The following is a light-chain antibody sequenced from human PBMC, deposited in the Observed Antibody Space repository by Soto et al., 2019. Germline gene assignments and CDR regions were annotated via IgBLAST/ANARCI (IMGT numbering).Light chain of an antibody. Sequence: QSVLTQPASVSGSPGQSITISCTGTSSDVGGYNYVSWYQQHPGKAPKLMIYDVSNRPSGVSNRFSGSKSGNTASLTISGLGADDEADYYCSSYTSSSTVVFGGGTKLTVL. CDR1: SSDVGGYNY. J-gene: IGLJ2*01. V-gene: IGLV2-14*01. CDR3: SSYTSSSTVV. CDR2: DVS.